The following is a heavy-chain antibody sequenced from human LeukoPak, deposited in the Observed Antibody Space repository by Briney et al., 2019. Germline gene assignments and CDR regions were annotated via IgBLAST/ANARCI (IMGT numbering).Heavy chain of an antibody. Sequence: GASVKVSCKASGYTFTSYAMHWVRQAPGQRLEWMGWINAGNGNTKYSQEFQGRVTITRDTSASSAYMELSSLRSEDMAVYYCARAAIPPHLYYYDSSGYAFDIWGQGTMVTVSS. CDR3: ARAAIPPHLYYYDSSGYAFDI. J-gene: IGHJ3*02. V-gene: IGHV1-3*03. CDR2: INAGNGNT. D-gene: IGHD3-22*01. CDR1: GYTFTSYA.